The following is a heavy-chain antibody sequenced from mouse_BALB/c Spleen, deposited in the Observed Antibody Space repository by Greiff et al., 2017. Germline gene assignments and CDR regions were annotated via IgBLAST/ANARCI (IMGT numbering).Heavy chain of an antibody. J-gene: IGHJ3*01. CDR2: IDPANGNT. D-gene: IGHD4-1*01. V-gene: IGHV14-3*02. Sequence: EVKLQESGAELVKPGASVKLSCTASGFNIKDTYMHWVKQRPEQGLEWIGRIDPANGNTKYDPKFQGKATITADTSSNTAYLQLSSLTSEDTAVYYCASGGLGRGFAYWGQGTLVTVSA. CDR1: GFNIKDTY. CDR3: ASGGLGRGFAY.